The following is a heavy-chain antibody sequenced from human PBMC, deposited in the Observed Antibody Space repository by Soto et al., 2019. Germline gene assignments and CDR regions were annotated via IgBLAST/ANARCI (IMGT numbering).Heavy chain of an antibody. D-gene: IGHD3-16*01. CDR1: GYIFVNYG. J-gene: IGHJ6*02. V-gene: IGHV1-18*01. CDR2: IGPYSGNT. Sequence: QVQLVQSGDEVRKPGSSVKVSCKASGYIFVNYGIAWVRQAPGQGLEWMGWIGPYSGNTHYASKVQGRLTMTTDTSTSTAYMDLGSLTSDDTAVYCCAMVDNYVTPTPQDVWGQGTTVTVSS. CDR3: AMVDNYVTPTPQDV.